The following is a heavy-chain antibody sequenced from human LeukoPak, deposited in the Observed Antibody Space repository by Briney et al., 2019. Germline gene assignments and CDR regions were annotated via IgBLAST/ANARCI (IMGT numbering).Heavy chain of an antibody. CDR3: ARVPRPYSSSSGYYYYYMDV. CDR2: IYYSGST. Sequence: SETLSLTCTVSGGSISSYYWSWIRQPPGKGLEWIGYIYYSGSTNYNPSLKSRVTISVDTSKNQFSLKLSSVTAADTAVYYCARVPRPYSSSSGYYYYYMDVWGKGTTVTVSS. J-gene: IGHJ6*03. V-gene: IGHV4-59*01. CDR1: GGSISSYY. D-gene: IGHD6-6*01.